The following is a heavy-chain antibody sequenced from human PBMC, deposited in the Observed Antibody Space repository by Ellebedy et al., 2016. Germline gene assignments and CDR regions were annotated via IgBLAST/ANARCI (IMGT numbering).Heavy chain of an antibody. D-gene: IGHD5-24*01. CDR3: ARLRRWLQSPIGDFDY. CDR1: GYTFTSYW. CDR2: IYPGDSDT. J-gene: IGHJ4*02. V-gene: IGHV5-51*01. Sequence: GESLKISCKGAGYTFTSYWIGWVRQMPGKGLEWMGIIYPGDSDTRYSPSFQGQVAISADKSISTAYLQWSSLKASDTAMYYCARLRRWLQSPIGDFDYWGQGTLVTVSS.